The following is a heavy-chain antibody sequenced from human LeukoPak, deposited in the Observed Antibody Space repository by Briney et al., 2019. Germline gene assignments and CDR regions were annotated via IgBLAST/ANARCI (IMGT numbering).Heavy chain of an antibody. CDR3: ARYNSGWYYFDY. V-gene: IGHV3-66*01. D-gene: IGHD6-19*01. CDR1: GFTVSNNY. J-gene: IGHJ4*02. Sequence: PGGSLRLSCAASGFTVSNNYMSWVRQAPGKGLEWVSIFYSGGSTYYADSVKGRFTISRDNSKNTLYLQMNSLRAEDTAVYFCARYNSGWYYFDYWGQGTLVTVSS. CDR2: FYSGGST.